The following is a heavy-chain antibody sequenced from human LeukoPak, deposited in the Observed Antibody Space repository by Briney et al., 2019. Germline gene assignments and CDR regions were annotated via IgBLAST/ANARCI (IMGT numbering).Heavy chain of an antibody. J-gene: IGHJ4*01. V-gene: IGHV4-4*07. Sequence: PSETLSLTCTVSGGSITSHYWSWIRQPAGKGLEWLGRIYSTGTTAYNASLTSRLTMSVDTSKSQLSLKLNSVTAADTAVYYCVRAGEIWSNGGYFDSWGQGTLVTVSS. CDR1: GGSITSHY. CDR2: IYSTGTT. D-gene: IGHD3-16*01. CDR3: VRAGEIWSNGGYFDS.